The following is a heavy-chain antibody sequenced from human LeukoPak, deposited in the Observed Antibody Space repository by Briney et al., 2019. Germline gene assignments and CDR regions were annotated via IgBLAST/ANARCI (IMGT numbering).Heavy chain of an antibody. D-gene: IGHD2-2*01. J-gene: IGHJ4*02. Sequence: KSSETLSLTCTVSGYSISSGYYWGWIRQPPGKGLEWIGSIYHSGSTNYNPSLKSRVTISLDKSKNHFSLKLSSVTAADTAVYYCARYCSSNGCYGSFDYWGQGTLVTVSS. CDR1: GYSISSGYY. V-gene: IGHV4-38-2*02. CDR2: IYHSGST. CDR3: ARYCSSNGCYGSFDY.